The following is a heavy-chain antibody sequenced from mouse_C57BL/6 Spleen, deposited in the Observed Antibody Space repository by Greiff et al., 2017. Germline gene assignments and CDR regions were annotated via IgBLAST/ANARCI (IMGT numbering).Heavy chain of an antibody. CDR2: INPNNGGT. CDR3: ARRGTTVVARGWFAY. CDR1: GYTFTDYN. D-gene: IGHD1-1*01. V-gene: IGHV1-18*01. Sequence: VQLQQSGPELVKPGASVKIPCKASGYTFTDYNMDWVKQSHGKSLEWIGDINPNNGGTIYNQKFKGKATLTVDKSSSTAYMERRSLTSEDTAVYYCARRGTTVVARGWFAYWGQGTLVTVSA. J-gene: IGHJ3*01.